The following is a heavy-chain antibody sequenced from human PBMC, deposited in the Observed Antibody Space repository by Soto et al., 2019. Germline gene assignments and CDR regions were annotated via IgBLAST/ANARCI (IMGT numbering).Heavy chain of an antibody. CDR3: ARGIPGHYGFDI. D-gene: IGHD3-10*01. CDR2: MKGDGSTA. CDR1: GFSFSSHW. Sequence: EAQLLESGGGFVQPGGSLRLSCAASGFSFSSHWMHWVRQAPGKGLVWVSRMKGDGSTANYADSVKGRLTISRDNARNTVYLQMNGLRVEDTAVYYCARGIPGHYGFDIWGQGTMVTVSS. J-gene: IGHJ3*02. V-gene: IGHV3-74*01.